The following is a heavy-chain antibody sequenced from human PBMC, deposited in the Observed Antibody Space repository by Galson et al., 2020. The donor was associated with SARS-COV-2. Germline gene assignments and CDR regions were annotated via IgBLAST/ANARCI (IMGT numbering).Heavy chain of an antibody. Sequence: SETLSLTCAVYGGSFSGYYWSWIRQPPGKGLEWIGEINHSGSTNYNLSLKSRVTISVDTSKNQFSLKLSSVTAADTAVYYCARSGYSSSWYGRKRYFDLWGRGTLVTVSS. CDR3: ARSGYSSSWYGRKRYFDL. CDR2: INHSGST. CDR1: GGSFSGYY. D-gene: IGHD6-13*01. J-gene: IGHJ2*01. V-gene: IGHV4-34*01.